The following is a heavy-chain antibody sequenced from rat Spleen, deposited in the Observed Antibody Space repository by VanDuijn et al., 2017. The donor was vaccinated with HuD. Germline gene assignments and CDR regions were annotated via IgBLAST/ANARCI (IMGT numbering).Heavy chain of an antibody. CDR1: GFTFSNFD. V-gene: IGHV5-25*01. CDR3: ARQDTSGYSNWFTY. CDR2: ISPGGVT. J-gene: IGHJ3*01. D-gene: IGHD4-3*01. Sequence: EVQLVESGGGLVQPGRSLKLSCAASGFTFSNFDMAWVRQAPTKGLEWVASISPGGVTYYRDSVKGRFTVSRENAKSTLYLLMDSLRSEDTATYYCARQDTSGYSNWFTYWGQGTLVTVSS.